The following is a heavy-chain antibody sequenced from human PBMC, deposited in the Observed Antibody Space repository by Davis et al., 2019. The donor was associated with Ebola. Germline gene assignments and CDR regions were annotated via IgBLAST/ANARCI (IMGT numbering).Heavy chain of an antibody. CDR3: AKDTSNVWFDV. CDR1: GFTFTTYS. Sequence: GGSLRLSCAASGFTFTTYSMTWVRQAPGKGLEWVSAISGSGGSTYYADSAKGRFTISRDNSKNTLHLQMNSLRVEDTAIYYCAKDTSNVWFDVWGQGTMVTVSS. D-gene: IGHD1-26*01. J-gene: IGHJ3*01. CDR2: ISGSGGST. V-gene: IGHV3-23*01.